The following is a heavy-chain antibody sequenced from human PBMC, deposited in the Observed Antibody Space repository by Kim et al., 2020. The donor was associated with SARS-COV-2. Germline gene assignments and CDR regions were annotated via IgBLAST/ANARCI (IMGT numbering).Heavy chain of an antibody. CDR2: IYYSGST. J-gene: IGHJ6*02. Sequence: SETLSLTCTVSGGSVSSGSYYWSWIRQPPGKGLEWIGYIYYSGSTNYNPSLKSRVTISVDTSKNQFSLKLSSVTAADTAVYYCARYSGSPLPFPYYYYGMDVWGQGTTVTVSS. D-gene: IGHD1-26*01. V-gene: IGHV4-61*01. CDR1: GGSVSSGSYY. CDR3: ARYSGSPLPFPYYYYGMDV.